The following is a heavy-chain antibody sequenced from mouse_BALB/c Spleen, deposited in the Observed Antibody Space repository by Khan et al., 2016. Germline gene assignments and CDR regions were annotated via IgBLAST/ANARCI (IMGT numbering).Heavy chain of an antibody. CDR2: TDPANGNT. J-gene: IGHJ2*01. CDR1: GYNIKDIY. V-gene: IGHV14-3*02. CDR3: RISTINA. Sequence: VQLQQSGAELVKPAASLKLSCTASGYNIKDIYIHWVKQRPEKGLERIRRTDPANGNTKYDPKFQGKATITAETSSNTAYLQLSSLTSEDTAVYYCRISTINAWGQGTTLTVSS.